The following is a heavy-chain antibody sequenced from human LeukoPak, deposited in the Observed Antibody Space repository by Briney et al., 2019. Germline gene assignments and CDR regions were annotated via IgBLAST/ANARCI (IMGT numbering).Heavy chain of an antibody. V-gene: IGHV4-31*03. D-gene: IGHD1-1*01. J-gene: IGHJ4*02. Sequence: SETLSLTCTVSSGSLSSGSSYWSWIRQHPGKGLEWIGYIFYTGSTYYNPSLNSRINISVVTSKNQFSLQLSSVTAADTAVYYCARVGIISEPTATFYFDYWGQGTLVTVSS. CDR1: SGSLSSGSSY. CDR2: IFYTGST. CDR3: ARVGIISEPTATFYFDY.